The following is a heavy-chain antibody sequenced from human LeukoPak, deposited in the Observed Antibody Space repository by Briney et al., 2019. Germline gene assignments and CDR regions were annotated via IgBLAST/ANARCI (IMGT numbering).Heavy chain of an antibody. V-gene: IGHV4-59*08. J-gene: IGHJ4*02. CDR3: ARRSSSGWSDFDY. Sequence: SETLSLTCTVSGGSISSYYWSWIRQPPGKGLEWIGYIYYSGSTNYNPSLKSRVTISVDTSKNQFSLKLSSVTAADTAVYYCARRSSSGWSDFDYWGQGTLVTVSS. CDR1: GGSISSYY. CDR2: IYYSGST. D-gene: IGHD6-19*01.